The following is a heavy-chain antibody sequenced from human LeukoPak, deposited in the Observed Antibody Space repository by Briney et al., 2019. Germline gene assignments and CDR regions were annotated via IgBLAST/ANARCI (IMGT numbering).Heavy chain of an antibody. Sequence: GGSLRLSCAASGFTVSSNYMSWVRQAPGKGLEWVSIIYRVGSTFYADSVEGRFTISRDNSKNTLYLQMNSLRAEDTAIYYCARDGGNNSWYGMDVWGQGTTVTVSS. V-gene: IGHV3-66*01. J-gene: IGHJ6*02. CDR1: GFTVSSNY. CDR3: ARDGGNNSWYGMDV. CDR2: IYRVGST. D-gene: IGHD4-23*01.